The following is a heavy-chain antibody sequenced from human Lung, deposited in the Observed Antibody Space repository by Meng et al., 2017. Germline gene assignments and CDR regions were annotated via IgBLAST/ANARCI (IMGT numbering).Heavy chain of an antibody. V-gene: IGHV4-34*01. CDR2: INHSGST. CDR1: GGSCNDYY. J-gene: IGHJ4*02. CDR3: ARGPTTMAHDFDY. Sequence: QWLHREWGAGFLKGSETLSRTCVVSGGSCNDYYWSWLRPRTGKGREWIGGINHSGSTNYNPSLESRATISVDTSQNNLSLKLSSVTAADSAVYYSARGPTTMAHDFDYWGQGTLVTVSS. D-gene: IGHD4-11*01.